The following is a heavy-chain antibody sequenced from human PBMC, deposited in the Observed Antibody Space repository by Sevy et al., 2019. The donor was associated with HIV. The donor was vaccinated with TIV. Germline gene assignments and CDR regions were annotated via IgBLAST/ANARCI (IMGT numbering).Heavy chain of an antibody. CDR1: GFTFSSYW. D-gene: IGHD4-4*01. CDR3: ARDPFSKADY. Sequence: GGSLRLSCAGSGFTFSSYWMSWVRQAPGKGLEWVANINQDGSGKNYVDSVKGRFTISRDNAKNSLYLQMNSLRAEDTAVYYCARDPFSKADYWGQGTLLTVSS. V-gene: IGHV3-7*01. J-gene: IGHJ4*02. CDR2: INQDGSGK.